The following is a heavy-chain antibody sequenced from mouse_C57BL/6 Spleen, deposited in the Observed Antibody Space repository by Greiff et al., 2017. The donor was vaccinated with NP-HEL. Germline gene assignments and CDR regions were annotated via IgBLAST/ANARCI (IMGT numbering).Heavy chain of an antibody. J-gene: IGHJ2*01. D-gene: IGHD1-3*01. CDR3: ARGGGAHPL. CDR2: IYPGDGDT. V-gene: IGHV1-82*01. Sequence: QVQLQQSGPELVKPGASVKISCKASGYAFSSSWMNWVKQRPGKGLEWIGRIYPGDGDTNYNGKFKGKATLTADKSSSTAYMQLSSLTSEDSAVYYCARGGGAHPLWGQGTTLTVSS. CDR1: GYAFSSSW.